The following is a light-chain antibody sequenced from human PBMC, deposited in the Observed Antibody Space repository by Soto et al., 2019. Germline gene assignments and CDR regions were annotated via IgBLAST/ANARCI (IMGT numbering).Light chain of an antibody. CDR1: QSINNRY. Sequence: EIVLTQSPGTLSLSPGERATLSCRASQSINNRYLAWYQQKPGQAPRLLIYAASSRATGIPDRFSGSGYGKDFTLTTSRLEPEDFAVYYCQQFGSSPGFTFGPGTKVDIK. J-gene: IGKJ3*01. V-gene: IGKV3-20*01. CDR3: QQFGSSPGFT. CDR2: AAS.